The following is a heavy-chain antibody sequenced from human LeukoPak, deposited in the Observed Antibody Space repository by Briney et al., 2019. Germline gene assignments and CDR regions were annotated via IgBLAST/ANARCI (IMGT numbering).Heavy chain of an antibody. Sequence: GGSLRLSCAASGFTFSSYSMNWVRQAPGKGLEWLSSISSSSSYIYYADSVKGRFTISRDNAKNSLYLQMNSLRAEDTAVYYCARGVRDCSSTSLYYYYYGMDVWGQGTTVTVSS. D-gene: IGHD2-2*01. J-gene: IGHJ6*02. CDR3: ARGVRDCSSTSLYYYYYGMDV. CDR1: GFTFSSYS. V-gene: IGHV3-21*01. CDR2: ISSSSSYI.